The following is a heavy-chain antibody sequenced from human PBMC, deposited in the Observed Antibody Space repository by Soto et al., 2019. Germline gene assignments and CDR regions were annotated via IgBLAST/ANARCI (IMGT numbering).Heavy chain of an antibody. CDR2: FDPEDGET. D-gene: IGHD3-10*01. J-gene: IGHJ4*02. CDR1: GYTLTELS. V-gene: IGHV1-24*01. CDR3: ATSPFPGSGSYTFDY. Sequence: ASVKVSCKVSGYTLTELSMHWVRQAPGKGLEWMGGFDPEDGETVYAQKFQGRVTMNEETSTDTAYMELSSLGSDDTAVYYCATSPFPGSGSYTFDYWGQGTLVTVSS.